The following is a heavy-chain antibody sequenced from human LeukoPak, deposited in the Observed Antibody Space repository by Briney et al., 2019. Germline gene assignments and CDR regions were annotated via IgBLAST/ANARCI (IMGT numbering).Heavy chain of an antibody. Sequence: GGSLRLSCAASGFTFSSYAMSWVRQAPGKGLEWVSAISGSGGNTYYADSVKGRFTISRDNSKNTLYLQMNSLRAEGTAVYYCAKTKSPTWAFDIWGQGTMVTVSS. CDR3: AKTKSPTWAFDI. CDR1: GFTFSSYA. V-gene: IGHV3-23*01. J-gene: IGHJ3*02. CDR2: ISGSGGNT.